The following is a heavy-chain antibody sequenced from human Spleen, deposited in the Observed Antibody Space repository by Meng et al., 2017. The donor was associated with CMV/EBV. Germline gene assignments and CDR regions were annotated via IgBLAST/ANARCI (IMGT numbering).Heavy chain of an antibody. CDR2: ISYDGSNK. CDR3: VRVGELERRRPFEL. Sequence: GESLKISCTASGFTFSTCAMHWVRQAPGKGLEWVAVISYDGSNKYYADSVKGRFTTSRDSATNSLYLQLSSLTAADTAVYYCVRVGELERRRPFELWGQGTVVTVSS. J-gene: IGHJ3*01. CDR1: GFTFSTCA. D-gene: IGHD1-1*01. V-gene: IGHV3-30*04.